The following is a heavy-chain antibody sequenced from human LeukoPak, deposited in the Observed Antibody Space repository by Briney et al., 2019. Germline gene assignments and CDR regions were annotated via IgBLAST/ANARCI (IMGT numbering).Heavy chain of an antibody. V-gene: IGHV3-74*01. CDR3: ARRIPPSDYDSSGRDY. CDR2: INSDGSST. CDR1: GFTFSSYW. Sequence: PGGSLRLSCAASGFTFSSYWMHWVRQAPGKGPVWVSRINSDGSSTSYADSVKGRFTISRDNAKNTLYLQMNSLRAEDTAVYYCARRIPPSDYDSSGRDYWGQGTLVTVSS. D-gene: IGHD3-22*01. J-gene: IGHJ4*02.